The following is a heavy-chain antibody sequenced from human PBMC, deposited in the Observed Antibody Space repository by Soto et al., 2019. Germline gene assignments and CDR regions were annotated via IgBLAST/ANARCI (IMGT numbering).Heavy chain of an antibody. Sequence: QVQLVQSEAEVKKPGSSAKVSCKASGGTFSSYAISWVRQAPGQGLEWMGGIIPVFGISNSAQKFKDRVTITATEVTSTAYMELTRLRSQDPAVYSCATGLHIVGAMVSYYFYNMEVLGQGTKVTVSS. CDR1: GGTFSSYA. J-gene: IGHJ6*02. D-gene: IGHD5-12*01. CDR3: ATGLHIVGAMVSYYFYNMEV. CDR2: IIPVFGIS. V-gene: IGHV1-69*01.